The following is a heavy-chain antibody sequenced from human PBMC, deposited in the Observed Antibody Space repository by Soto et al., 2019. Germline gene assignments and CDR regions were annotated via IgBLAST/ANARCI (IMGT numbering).Heavy chain of an antibody. CDR3: ARSHYYDSSGYYHVGYYGMDV. D-gene: IGHD3-22*01. Sequence: SVKVSCKASGGTFSSYAISWVRQAPGQGLEWMGGIIPIFGTANYAQKFQGRVTITADESTSTAYMELSSLRSEDTAVYCCARSHYYDSSGYYHVGYYGMDVWGQGTTVTVSS. J-gene: IGHJ6*02. CDR2: IIPIFGTA. CDR1: GGTFSSYA. V-gene: IGHV1-69*13.